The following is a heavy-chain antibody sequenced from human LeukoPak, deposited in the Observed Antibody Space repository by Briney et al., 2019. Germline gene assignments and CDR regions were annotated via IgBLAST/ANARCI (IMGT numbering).Heavy chain of an antibody. CDR1: GFTFSDYY. J-gene: IGHJ5*02. CDR3: ARTPYCSSTNCAYFDP. D-gene: IGHD2-2*01. V-gene: IGHV3-11*04. CDR2: ISSSGSTI. Sequence: PGGSLRLSCAASGFTFSDYYMSWIRQAPGKGLEWVSYISSSGSTIYYADSVSGRFTISRDNSKNTLYLQMNSLRAEDTAVYFCARTPYCSSTNCAYFDPWGQGTLVTVSS.